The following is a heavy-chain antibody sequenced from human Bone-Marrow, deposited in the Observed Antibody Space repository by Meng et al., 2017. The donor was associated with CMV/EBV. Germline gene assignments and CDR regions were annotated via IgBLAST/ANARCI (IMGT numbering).Heavy chain of an antibody. V-gene: IGHV3-72*01. CDR3: ARDSVVVAAFDY. J-gene: IGHJ4*02. D-gene: IGHD2-15*01. Sequence: GGSLRLSCAASGFTFSDHYMDWVRQAPGKGLEWVGRTRNKANSYTTEYAASVKGRFTISRDDSKNSLYLQMNSLKTEDTAVYYCARDSVVVAAFDYWGQGTLVTVSS. CDR1: GFTFSDHY. CDR2: TRNKANSYTT.